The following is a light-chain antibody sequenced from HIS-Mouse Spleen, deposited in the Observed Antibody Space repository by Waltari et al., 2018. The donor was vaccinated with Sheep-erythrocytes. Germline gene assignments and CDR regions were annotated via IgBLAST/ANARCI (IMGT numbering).Light chain of an antibody. CDR1: QSVSSY. CDR2: DAS. J-gene: IGKJ2*01. CDR3: QPRSNWYT. V-gene: IGKV3-11*01. Sequence: VLTQSPATLSLSPGERATLSCRASQSVSSYLAWYQQKPGQAPRLLIYDASNRATGIPARFSGSGSGTDFTLTISSLEPEDFAVYYCQPRSNWYTFGQGTKLEI.